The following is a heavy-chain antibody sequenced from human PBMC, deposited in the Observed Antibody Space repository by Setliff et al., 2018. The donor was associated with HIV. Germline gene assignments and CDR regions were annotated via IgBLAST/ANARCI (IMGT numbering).Heavy chain of an antibody. Sequence: SETLSLTCTVSGGPLSSYYWNWNRQPPGKGLEWIGNIYYTGSTYYNPSLKSRVTISVDTSKNQFSLKLSSVTAADTAVYYCARDSRYYAPYYYYYYMDVWGKGTTVTVSS. CDR1: GGPLSSYY. D-gene: IGHD2-2*01. J-gene: IGHJ6*03. CDR2: IYYTGST. CDR3: ARDSRYYAPYYYYYYMDV. V-gene: IGHV4-59*12.